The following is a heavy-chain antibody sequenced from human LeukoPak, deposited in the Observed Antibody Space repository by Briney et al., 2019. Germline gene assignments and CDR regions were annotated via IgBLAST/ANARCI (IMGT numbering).Heavy chain of an antibody. J-gene: IGHJ5*01. CDR2: IRRKAYGGTP. Sequence: PGGSLRLSCTASGFNFGDYAMSWVRQAPGKGLEWLGFIRRKAYGGTPQHAASLEGRFTISRDDSKSIVYLQMNSLKTEDTAVYYCARAADLGSWGQGTLVTISS. CDR1: GFNFGDYA. CDR3: ARAADLGS. V-gene: IGHV3-49*04.